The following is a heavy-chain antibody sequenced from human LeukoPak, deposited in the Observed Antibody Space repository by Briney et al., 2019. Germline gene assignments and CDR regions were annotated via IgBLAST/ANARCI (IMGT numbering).Heavy chain of an antibody. CDR2: INHSGST. Sequence: KPSETLSLTCAVYGGSFSGYYWSWIRQPPGKGLEWIGEINHSGSTNYNPSLKSRVTISVDTSKNQFSLKLSSVTAADTAVYYCARRYSSSWYRSGFDPWGQGTLVTVSS. D-gene: IGHD6-13*01. CDR3: ARRYSSSWYRSGFDP. J-gene: IGHJ5*02. CDR1: GGSFSGYY. V-gene: IGHV4-34*01.